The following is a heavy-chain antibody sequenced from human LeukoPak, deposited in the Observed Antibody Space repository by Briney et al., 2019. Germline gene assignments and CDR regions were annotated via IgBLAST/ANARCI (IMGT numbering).Heavy chain of an antibody. J-gene: IGHJ1*01. V-gene: IGHV3-23*01. CDR1: GFTFSIYA. D-gene: IGHD6-13*01. CDR2: ISGSGGST. CDR3: ASLGPYSSSWYVAEYFQH. Sequence: GGSLRLSCAASGFTFSIYAMSWVRQAPGKGLEWVSAISGSGGSTYYADSVKGRFTISRDNSKNTLYLQMNSLRAEDTAVYYCASLGPYSSSWYVAEYFQHWGQGTLVTVSS.